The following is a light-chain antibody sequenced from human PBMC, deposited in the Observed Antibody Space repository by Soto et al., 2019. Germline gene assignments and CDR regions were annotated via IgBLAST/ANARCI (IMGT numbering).Light chain of an antibody. CDR1: QSVSRSY. CDR3: QQYGSSPGT. V-gene: IGKV3-20*01. J-gene: IGKJ1*01. CDR2: GAS. Sequence: IVLTQSPGTLSLSPGERATLSCRASQSVSRSYLAWYQQKPGQAPRLLIYGASSRATGIPDRFSGSGSGTDFILTISRLEPEDFALYYCQQYGSSPGTFGLGTKVEIK.